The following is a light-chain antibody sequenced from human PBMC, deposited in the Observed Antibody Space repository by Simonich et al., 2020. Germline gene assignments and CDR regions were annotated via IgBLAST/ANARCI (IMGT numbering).Light chain of an antibody. Sequence: DIVMTQSPDSLAVSLGERATINCKSSQSVLYSSNNKNYLAWYQQKPGQPPKLFIYWAYNRESGVPDRFSGSGYGTNFTLTISSLQAEDVAVYYCQQYYSTPFTFGPGTKVDIK. J-gene: IGKJ3*01. V-gene: IGKV4-1*01. CDR1: QSVLYSSNNKNY. CDR2: WAY. CDR3: QQYYSTPFT.